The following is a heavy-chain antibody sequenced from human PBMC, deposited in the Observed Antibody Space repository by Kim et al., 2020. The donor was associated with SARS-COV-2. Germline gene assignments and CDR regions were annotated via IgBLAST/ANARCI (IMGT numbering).Heavy chain of an antibody. J-gene: IGHJ4*02. D-gene: IGHD6-19*01. Sequence: GGSLRLSCAASGFTFSTYEMNWVRQAPGKGLEWVSYISSSGSTIYYADSVKGRFTISRDNAKNSLYLQMNGRRAEDTAVYYCARALRYSSGWTDYWGQGTLVTVSS. CDR3: ARALRYSSGWTDY. CDR2: ISSSGSTI. CDR1: GFTFSTYE. V-gene: IGHV3-48*03.